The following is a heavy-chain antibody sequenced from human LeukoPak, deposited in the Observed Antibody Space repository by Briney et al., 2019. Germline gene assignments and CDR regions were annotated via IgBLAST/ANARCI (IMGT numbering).Heavy chain of an antibody. D-gene: IGHD3-22*01. Sequence: GGSLRLSCAASGFTFSDYYMSWIRQAPGKGLEWVSYISSSGSTIYYADSVKGRFTISRDNAKNSLYLQMNSLRAEDTAVYYCARDLDYYDSSGIFDYWGQGTLVTVSS. CDR3: ARDLDYYDSSGIFDY. V-gene: IGHV3-11*01. J-gene: IGHJ4*02. CDR1: GFTFSDYY. CDR2: ISSSGSTI.